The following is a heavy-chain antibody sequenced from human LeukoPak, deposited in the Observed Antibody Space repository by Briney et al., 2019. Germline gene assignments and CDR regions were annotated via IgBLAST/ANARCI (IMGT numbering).Heavy chain of an antibody. CDR3: ARGLWFGDENPPYFDY. D-gene: IGHD3-10*01. Sequence: PSETLSLTCDVYGGSFSAYYWSWIRQPPGKGLEWIGEIHHSGSTNYNPSLKSRVTISVDTSRNQFSLKLSSVTAADTAVYYCARGLWFGDENPPYFDYWGQGTLVTVSS. CDR2: IHHSGST. V-gene: IGHV4-34*01. J-gene: IGHJ4*02. CDR1: GGSFSAYY.